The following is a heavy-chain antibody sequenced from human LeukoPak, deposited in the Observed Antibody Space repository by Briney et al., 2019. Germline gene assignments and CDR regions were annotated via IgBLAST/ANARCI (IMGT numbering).Heavy chain of an antibody. J-gene: IGHJ4*02. CDR3: ARGSGDYLGDYGVLTKPYYFDY. CDR2: INHSGST. CDR1: GGSFSGYY. Sequence: PSETLSLTCAVYGGSFSGYYWSWIRQPPGKGLEWIGEINHSGSTNYNPSLKSRVTISVDTSKNQFSLKLSSVTAADTAVYYCARGSGDYLGDYGVLTKPYYFDYWGQGTLVTVSS. D-gene: IGHD4-17*01. V-gene: IGHV4-34*01.